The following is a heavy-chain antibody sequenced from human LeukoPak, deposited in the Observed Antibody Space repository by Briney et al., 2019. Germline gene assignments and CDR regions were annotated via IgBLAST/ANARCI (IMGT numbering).Heavy chain of an antibody. CDR3: ARLFRVVVPAANTHFDY. CDR1: GFTFSSYA. J-gene: IGHJ4*02. Sequence: GGSLRLSCAASGFTFSSYAIHWVRQAAGKGLEWVAVISYDGNNKYYADSVKGRFTISRDNSKNTLYLQMNSLRAEDTAVYYCARLFRVVVPAANTHFDYWGQGTLVTVSS. CDR2: ISYDGNNK. V-gene: IGHV3-30*04. D-gene: IGHD2-2*01.